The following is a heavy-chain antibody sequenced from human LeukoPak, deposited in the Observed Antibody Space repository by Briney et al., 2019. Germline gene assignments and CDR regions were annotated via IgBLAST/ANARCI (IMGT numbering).Heavy chain of an antibody. Sequence: ASVKVSCKASGYTFTGYFMYWVRQAPGQGLEWMGWINPNSGGTNYAQKFQGRVTMTRDTSIRTAYMGLSRLTSDDTAMYYCARAYTGYEAFDYWGQGALVTVSS. CDR3: ARAYTGYEAFDY. V-gene: IGHV1-2*02. D-gene: IGHD5-12*01. CDR1: GYTFTGYF. J-gene: IGHJ4*02. CDR2: INPNSGGT.